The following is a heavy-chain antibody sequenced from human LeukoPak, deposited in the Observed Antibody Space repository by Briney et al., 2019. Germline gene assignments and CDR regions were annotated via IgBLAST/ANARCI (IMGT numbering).Heavy chain of an antibody. CDR3: ARVGVYSSGWYATPGNWFDP. D-gene: IGHD6-19*01. CDR2: INPNSGGT. Sequence: ASVKVSCKASGYTFTGYYMHWVRQAPGQGLEWMGWINPNSGGTNYAQKFQGRVTMTRDTSISTAYMELSRLRSDDTAVYYCARVGVYSSGWYATPGNWFDPWGQGTLVTVSS. V-gene: IGHV1-2*02. J-gene: IGHJ5*02. CDR1: GYTFTGYY.